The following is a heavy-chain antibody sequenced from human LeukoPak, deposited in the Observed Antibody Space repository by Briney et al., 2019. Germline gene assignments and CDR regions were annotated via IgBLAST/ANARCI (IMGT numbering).Heavy chain of an antibody. Sequence: SETLSLTCAVSGAFIDTTSYYCGWIRQPPGKGLEWIGSIYYSGDTHYNPSLKSRVTISADTSKNQFSLKLSSVTAADTAVYYCARDRGAPGDYFDYWGQGTLVTVSS. CDR2: IYYSGDT. CDR3: ARDRGAPGDYFDY. J-gene: IGHJ4*02. V-gene: IGHV4-39*02. CDR1: GAFIDTTSYY. D-gene: IGHD1-26*01.